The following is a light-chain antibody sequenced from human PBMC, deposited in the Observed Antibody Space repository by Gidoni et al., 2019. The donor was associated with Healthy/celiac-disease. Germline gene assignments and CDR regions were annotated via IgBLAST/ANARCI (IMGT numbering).Light chain of an antibody. J-gene: IGKJ1*01. CDR2: GAS. CDR3: QQYNNWPPWT. V-gene: IGKV3-15*01. Sequence: EIVMTQSPATLSVSPGERATLSCGASQSVSSNFAWYQQKPGQAPRLLIYGASTRATGIPARFSGSGSGTEFTLTISSLQSEDIAVYYCQQYNNWPPWTFGQGTKVEIK. CDR1: QSVSSN.